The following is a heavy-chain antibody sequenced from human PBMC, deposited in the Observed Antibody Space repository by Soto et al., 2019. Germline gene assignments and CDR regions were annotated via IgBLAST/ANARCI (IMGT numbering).Heavy chain of an antibody. CDR2: ISSSSSTI. V-gene: IGHV3-48*01. CDR1: GFTFSGYS. J-gene: IGHJ4*02. D-gene: IGHD3-9*01. Sequence: GGPQRLSCTAAGFTFSGYSRNWVRKDSGKGLEWVSYISSSSSTIYYADSVKGRSTISRDNAKNSLYLQINSLRAEDTAVYYCARDILTGYAIDYWGQGTLVTVSS. CDR3: ARDILTGYAIDY.